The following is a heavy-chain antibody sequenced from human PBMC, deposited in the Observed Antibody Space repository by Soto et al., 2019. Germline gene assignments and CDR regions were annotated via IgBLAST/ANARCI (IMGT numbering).Heavy chain of an antibody. CDR3: ARGGYGDYADNWFGP. J-gene: IGHJ5*02. CDR2: INSDGSST. V-gene: IGHV3-74*01. D-gene: IGHD4-17*01. Sequence: EVQLVESGGGLVQPGGSLRLSCAASGFTFSSYWMHWVRQAPGKGLVWVSRINSDGSSTSYADSVKGRFTISRDNAKNTLYLQMNGLRAEDTAVYYYARGGYGDYADNWFGPCGQGTLVAVSS. CDR1: GFTFSSYW.